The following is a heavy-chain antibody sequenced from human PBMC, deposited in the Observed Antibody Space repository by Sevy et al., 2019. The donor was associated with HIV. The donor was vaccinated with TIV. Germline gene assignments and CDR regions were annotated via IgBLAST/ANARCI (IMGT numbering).Heavy chain of an antibody. CDR1: GFTVSRYA. D-gene: IGHD1-7*01. V-gene: IGHV3-30-3*01. CDR2: ISYDGSNK. J-gene: IGHJ4*02. CDR3: ARDGTELELGHVDY. Sequence: GGSLRLSCAASGFTVSRYAMHWVRQAPGKGLEWVAVISYDGSNKYYADSVKGRFTISRDNSKNTLYLQMNSLRAEDTAVYYCARDGTELELGHVDYWGQGTLVTVSS.